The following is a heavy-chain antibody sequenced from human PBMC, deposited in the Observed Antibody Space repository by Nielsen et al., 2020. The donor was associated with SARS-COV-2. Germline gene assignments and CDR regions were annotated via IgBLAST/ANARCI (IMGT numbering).Heavy chain of an antibody. Sequence: GSLRLSCAVYGGSSSDDYWSWTRQPPGKGLEWIGEIDHSGSSNSKPSLKSRVSISVDTSKKQISLRLRSVTAADTAVYYCARGRYDSNGYYRLDYWGQGTLVTVSS. CDR1: GGSSSDDY. CDR2: IDHSGSS. CDR3: ARGRYDSNGYYRLDY. D-gene: IGHD3-22*01. J-gene: IGHJ4*02. V-gene: IGHV4-34*01.